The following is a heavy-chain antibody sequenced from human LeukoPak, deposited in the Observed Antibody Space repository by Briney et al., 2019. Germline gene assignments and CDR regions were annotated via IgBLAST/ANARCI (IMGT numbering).Heavy chain of an antibody. V-gene: IGHV3-30-3*01. CDR2: ILYDGSNK. Sequence: GGSLRLSCAASGFTFSSYAMHWVRQAPGKGLEWVAVILYDGSNKYYADSVKGRFTISRDNSKNTLYLQMNSLRAEDTAVYYCARDYGSSGYYFDYWGQGTLVTVSS. CDR3: ARDYGSSGYYFDY. J-gene: IGHJ4*02. D-gene: IGHD3-22*01. CDR1: GFTFSSYA.